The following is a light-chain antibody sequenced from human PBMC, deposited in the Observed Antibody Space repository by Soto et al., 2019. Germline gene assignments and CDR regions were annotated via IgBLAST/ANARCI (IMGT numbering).Light chain of an antibody. Sequence: EIVLTQSPGTVSLSPGERATLSCRASQSVSSRNLAWYRQKPGQAPSLLIFGASNRAPGIPDRFSGSGSGTDFTLNISSLEPEDCAVYYCLRYGDSPPAYTFGQGTKLEIK. J-gene: IGKJ2*01. CDR3: LRYGDSPPAYT. V-gene: IGKV3-20*01. CDR1: QSVSSRN. CDR2: GAS.